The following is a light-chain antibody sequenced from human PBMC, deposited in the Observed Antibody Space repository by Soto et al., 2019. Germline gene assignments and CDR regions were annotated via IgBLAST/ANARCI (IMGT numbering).Light chain of an antibody. V-gene: IGLV2-8*01. CDR3: SSYAGSNTFVV. Sequence: QSALTQPPSASGSPGQSVTISCSVTSRDVGVYNFVSWDQQHPGKAPKLMIYEVSKRPSGVPDRFSGYKSGNTASLLVSGLQAEDEADYYCSSYAGSNTFVVFGGGTQLTVL. J-gene: IGLJ2*01. CDR1: SRDVGVYNF. CDR2: EVS.